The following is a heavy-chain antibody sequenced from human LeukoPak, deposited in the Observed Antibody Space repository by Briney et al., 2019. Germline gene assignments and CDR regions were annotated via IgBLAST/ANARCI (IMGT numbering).Heavy chain of an antibody. CDR1: GFTFSSYG. J-gene: IGHJ4*02. CDR2: IRYDGSNK. CDR3: AKDRSIAALLAD. Sequence: PGGSLRLSCAASGFTFSSYGMHWVRQAPGKGLEWVAFIRYDGSNKYYADSVKGRFTISGDNSKNTLYLQMNSLRAEDTAVYYCAKDRSIAALLADWGQGTLVTVSS. V-gene: IGHV3-30*02. D-gene: IGHD6-6*01.